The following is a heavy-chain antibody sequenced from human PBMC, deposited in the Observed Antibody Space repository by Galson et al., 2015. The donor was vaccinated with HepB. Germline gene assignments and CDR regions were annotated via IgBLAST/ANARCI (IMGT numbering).Heavy chain of an antibody. CDR3: AKDGIMVANNPYHFHY. CDR1: GFSFTRYA. J-gene: IGHJ4*02. Sequence: SLRLSCAASGFSFTRYAMTWVRQAPGKGLEWVSSITSSGGNRYYTDSGKGRFHVSRDNSKNTLLLQLNSLRAEDTAMYFCAKDGIMVANNPYHFHYWGQGTLVTVSS. V-gene: IGHV3-23*01. CDR2: ITSSGGNR. D-gene: IGHD2-15*01.